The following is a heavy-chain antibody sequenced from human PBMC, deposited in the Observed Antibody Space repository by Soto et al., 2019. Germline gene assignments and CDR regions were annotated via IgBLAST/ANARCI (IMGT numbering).Heavy chain of an antibody. CDR2: GIPIFGTA. CDR3: ARVGKKQQLDTPPNLYYYYCGMDV. CDR1: GGAFRSYS. J-gene: IGHJ6*02. D-gene: IGHD6-13*01. Sequence: SINVPRQAFGGAFRSYSFSGGGHAPGQRAEWKGGGIPIFGTANYAQKFQGRVTITADESTSTAYMELSSLRSEDKDVYYCARVGKKQQLDTPPNLYYYYCGMDVWGQGTTVTVSS. V-gene: IGHV1-69*01.